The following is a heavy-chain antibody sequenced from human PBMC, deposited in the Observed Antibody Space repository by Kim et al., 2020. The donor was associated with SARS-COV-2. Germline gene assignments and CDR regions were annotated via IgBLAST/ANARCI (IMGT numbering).Heavy chain of an antibody. V-gene: IGHV3-23*01. CDR1: GFTFSSYA. Sequence: GGSLRLSCAASGFTFSSYAMSWVRQAPGKGLEWVSAISGSGGSTYYADSVKGRFTISRDNSKNTLYLQMNSLRAEDTAVYYCAKDMGNYYDSSGYPYQFDYWGQGTLVTVSS. CDR2: ISGSGGST. J-gene: IGHJ4*02. D-gene: IGHD3-22*01. CDR3: AKDMGNYYDSSGYPYQFDY.